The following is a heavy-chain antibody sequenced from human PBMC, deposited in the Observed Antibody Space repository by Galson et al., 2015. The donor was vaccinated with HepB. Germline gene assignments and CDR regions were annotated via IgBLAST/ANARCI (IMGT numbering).Heavy chain of an antibody. CDR1: GYTLTGYY. Sequence: SVKVSCKASGYTLTGYYMHWGRQAPGQGLEWMGWINPNSGGPNYAQKFQGRVTMTRDTSINTAYMELSRLRSDDTAVYYCARDLYDSSGYYPTFYFDYWAQGPLVTVSS. CDR2: INPNSGGP. D-gene: IGHD3-22*01. J-gene: IGHJ4*02. V-gene: IGHV1-2*02. CDR3: ARDLYDSSGYYPTFYFDY.